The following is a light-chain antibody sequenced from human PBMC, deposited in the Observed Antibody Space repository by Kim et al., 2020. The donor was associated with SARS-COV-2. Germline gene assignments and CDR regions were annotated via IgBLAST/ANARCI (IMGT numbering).Light chain of an antibody. CDR2: AAS. CDR3: QQLSSSPYT. J-gene: IGKJ2*01. Sequence: IQLTQSPSSLSASVGDRVTITCRASQDISNYLVWYQQKPGKAPKVLIYAASTLQCGVPSRFSGSGSGTDFTLTISSLQPEDFAAYYCQQLSSSPYTFGQGTKLEI. CDR1: QDISNY. V-gene: IGKV1-9*01.